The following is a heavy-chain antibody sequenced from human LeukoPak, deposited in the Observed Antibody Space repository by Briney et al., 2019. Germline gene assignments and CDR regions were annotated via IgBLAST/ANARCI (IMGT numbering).Heavy chain of an antibody. CDR3: ARDPDYYGSGAYGMDV. CDR1: GGSISSGDYY. V-gene: IGHV4-61*08. Sequence: PSQTLSLTCTVSGGSISSGDYYWSWIRQPPGKGLEWIGYIYYSGSTNYNPSLKSRVTISVDTSKNQFSLKLSSVTAADTAVYYCARDPDYYGSGAYGMDVWGQGTTVTVSS. CDR2: IYYSGST. J-gene: IGHJ6*02. D-gene: IGHD3-10*01.